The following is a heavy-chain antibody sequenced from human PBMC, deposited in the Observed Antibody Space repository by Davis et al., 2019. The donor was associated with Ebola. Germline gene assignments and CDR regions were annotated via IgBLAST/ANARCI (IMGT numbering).Heavy chain of an antibody. CDR3: AKFPWPLWFREYQEPNWFDP. V-gene: IGHV3-23*01. J-gene: IGHJ5*02. CDR1: GFTFNNFA. Sequence: PGGSLRLSCAASGFTFNNFAMSWVRQAPGKGLEWVSAISGSGGSTYYADSVKGRLTISRDNSKNTLYLQMNSLRAEDTAVYYCAKFPWPLWFREYQEPNWFDPWGQGTLVTVSS. CDR2: ISGSGGST. D-gene: IGHD3-10*01.